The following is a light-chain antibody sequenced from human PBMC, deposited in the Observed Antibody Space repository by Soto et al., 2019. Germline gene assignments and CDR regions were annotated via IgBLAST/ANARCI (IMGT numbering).Light chain of an antibody. CDR3: QHRAGWPPALT. Sequence: EIVMTQSPATLSVSPGERATLSCRASQSVSSSYLAWYQQKPGQAPRLLIYDASNRATGIPVRFSGSGSGTDFTLTISSLEPEDFAVYFCQHRAGWPPALTFGGGTKVDIK. J-gene: IGKJ4*01. V-gene: IGKV3D-20*02. CDR1: QSVSSSY. CDR2: DAS.